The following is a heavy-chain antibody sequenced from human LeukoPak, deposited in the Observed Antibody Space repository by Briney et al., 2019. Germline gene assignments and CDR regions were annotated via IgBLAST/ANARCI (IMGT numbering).Heavy chain of an antibody. CDR2: ISYDGSNK. J-gene: IGHJ4*02. V-gene: IGHV3-30*18. D-gene: IGHD6-19*01. Sequence: GRSLRLSCAASGFTFSSYGMHWVRQAPGKGLEWVAVISYDGSNKYYADSVKGRFTISRDNSKNTLYLQMNSLRAEDTAVYYCAKGRLIAVAGSFDYWGQGTLVTVSS. CDR1: GFTFSSYG. CDR3: AKGRLIAVAGSFDY.